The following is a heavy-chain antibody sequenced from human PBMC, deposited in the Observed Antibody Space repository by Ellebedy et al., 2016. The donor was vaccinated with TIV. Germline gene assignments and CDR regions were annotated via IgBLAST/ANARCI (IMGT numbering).Heavy chain of an antibody. CDR3: ARNSGYSTLHY. D-gene: IGHD5-12*01. J-gene: IGHJ4*02. V-gene: IGHV4-39*01. CDR2: INYSGST. Sequence: MPSETLSLTCTVSGGSIGRTSLYWGRIRQPPGKGLEWIGSINYSGSTYYNPSRKSRATISVDTSKNQFSLKVTSVTAADTAVYFCARNSGYSTLHYWGQGTLVTVSS. CDR1: GGSIGRTSLY.